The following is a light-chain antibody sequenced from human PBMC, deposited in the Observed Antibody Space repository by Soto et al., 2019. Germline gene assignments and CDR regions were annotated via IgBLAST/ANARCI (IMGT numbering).Light chain of an antibody. V-gene: IGLV2-14*01. CDR2: AVS. CDR1: SSDVGLYDY. J-gene: IGLJ1*01. CDR3: SSYTSDSSYV. Sequence: QFALPQPASVSGSPGQSITISCTGTSSDVGLYDYVSWYQQHPGKAPQLMIYAVSNRPSGVSNRFSASKSGNTASLFISGLQAEDEADYYCSSYTSDSSYVFGSGTKVTVL.